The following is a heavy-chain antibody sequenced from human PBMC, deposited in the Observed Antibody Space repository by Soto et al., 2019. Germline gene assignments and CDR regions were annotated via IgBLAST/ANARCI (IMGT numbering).Heavy chain of an antibody. V-gene: IGHV2-5*02. CDR2: IYWDDSK. CDR1: GFSLSTSGVG. CDR3: AHKGPEDWPLDY. Sequence: QITLKESGPTLVRPTQTLTLTCAFSGFSLSTSGVGVGWIRQPPGKALEWLAVIYWDDSKHYSPSLRSRLTITKDPSKTQVFLTMTNMDPMDTGTYYCAHKGPEDWPLDYWGQGTLVTVSS. J-gene: IGHJ4*02. D-gene: IGHD3-9*01.